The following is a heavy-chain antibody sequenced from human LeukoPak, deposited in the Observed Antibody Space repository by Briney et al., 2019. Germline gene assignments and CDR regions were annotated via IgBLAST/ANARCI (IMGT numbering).Heavy chain of an antibody. CDR2: ISYDGNNK. CDR3: ARASGSYLYYFVY. V-gene: IGHV3-30-3*01. D-gene: IGHD1-26*01. CDR1: GFTFSSYA. J-gene: IGHJ4*02. Sequence: GRSLRLSCAASGFTFSSYAMHWVRQAPGKGLEWVAVISYDGNNKYYADSVKGRFTISRDNSKNTLYLQMNSLRAEDTALYYCARASGSYLYYFVYWGQGTLVTVSS.